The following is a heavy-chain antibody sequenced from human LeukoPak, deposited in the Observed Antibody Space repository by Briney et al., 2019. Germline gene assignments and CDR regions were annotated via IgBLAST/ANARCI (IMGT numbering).Heavy chain of an antibody. CDR2: ISGSGGST. Sequence: GASLRLSCAASGFTFSSYAMSWVRQAPGKGLEWVSAISGSGGSTYYADSMKGRFTISRDNSKNTLYLQMNSLRAEDTAVYYCAKRRIAVAALDYWGQGTLVTVSS. CDR3: AKRRIAVAALDY. D-gene: IGHD6-19*01. V-gene: IGHV3-23*01. J-gene: IGHJ4*02. CDR1: GFTFSSYA.